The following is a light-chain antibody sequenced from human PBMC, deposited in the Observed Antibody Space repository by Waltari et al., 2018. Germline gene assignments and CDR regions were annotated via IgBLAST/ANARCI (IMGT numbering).Light chain of an antibody. CDR2: RND. CDR3: AAWDDSLNGRWV. V-gene: IGLV1-44*01. CDR1: YSNIGNNG. Sequence: QSVLTQPPSASGTHGQRVTISCSGTYSNIGNNGVNWYQQLPGTAPKLLIYRNDLRPSGVPDRFSGSKSGSSASLAISGLHSEDEADYYCAAWDDSLNGRWVFGGGTKVTVL. J-gene: IGLJ3*02.